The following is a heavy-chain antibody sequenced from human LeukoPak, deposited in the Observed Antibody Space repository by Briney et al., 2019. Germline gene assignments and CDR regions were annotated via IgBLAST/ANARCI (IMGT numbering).Heavy chain of an antibody. D-gene: IGHD5-24*01. J-gene: IGHJ6*02. CDR3: ARAPNKVEMATISRGGSPSYYYYGMDV. V-gene: IGHV1-69*04. CDR1: GGTFSSYA. Sequence: ASVKVSCKASGGTFSSYAISWVRQAPGQGLEWMGRIIPIFGIANYAQKFQGRVTITADKSTSTAYMELSSLRSEDTAVYYCARAPNKVEMATISRGGSPSYYYYGMDVWGLGTTVTVSS. CDR2: IIPIFGIA.